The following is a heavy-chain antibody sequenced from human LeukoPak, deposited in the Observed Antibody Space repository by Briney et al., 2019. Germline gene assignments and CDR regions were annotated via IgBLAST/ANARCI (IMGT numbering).Heavy chain of an antibody. J-gene: IGHJ5*02. V-gene: IGHV3-30*02. CDR1: GFTFSSYG. Sequence: GGSLRLSCAASGFTFSSYGMHWVRQAPGKGLEWVSFIRYDGSNKYYADSVKGRFTISRDNSKNTLYLQMNSLRAEDTAVYYCARASPLILAAAGTPFGNWFDPWGQGTLVTVSS. CDR2: IRYDGSNK. CDR3: ARASPLILAAAGTPFGNWFDP. D-gene: IGHD6-13*01.